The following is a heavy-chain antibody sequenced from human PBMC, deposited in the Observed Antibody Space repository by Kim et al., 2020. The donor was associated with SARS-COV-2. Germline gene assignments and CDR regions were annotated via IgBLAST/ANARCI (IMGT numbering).Heavy chain of an antibody. J-gene: IGHJ4*02. Sequence: KVRFTISRDNAKNSVYLQMSSLRDEDTAVYYCARDSDYCINSGCYRRFAYWGQGTLVTVSS. CDR3: ARDSDYCINSGCYRRFAY. V-gene: IGHV3-48*02. D-gene: IGHD2-8*01.